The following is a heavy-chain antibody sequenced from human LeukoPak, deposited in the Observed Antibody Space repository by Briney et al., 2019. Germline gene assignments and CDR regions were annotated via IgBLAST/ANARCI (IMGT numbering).Heavy chain of an antibody. J-gene: IGHJ4*02. CDR1: GGSISGGGYY. D-gene: IGHD4-23*01. Sequence: SETLSLTCTVSGGSISGGGYYWSWIRQHPGKGLEWIGYIYYSGSTNYNPSLKSRVTISVDTSKNQFSLKLSSVTAADTAVYYCARIEDYGGNSVNYWGQGTLVTVSS. CDR2: IYYSGST. CDR3: ARIEDYGGNSVNY. V-gene: IGHV4-61*08.